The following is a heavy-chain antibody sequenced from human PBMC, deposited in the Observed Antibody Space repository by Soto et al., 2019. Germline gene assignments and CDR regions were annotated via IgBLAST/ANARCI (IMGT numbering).Heavy chain of an antibody. Sequence: PGGSLRLSCEASGFTFNSYGMYWVRQAPGKGLEWVSYILYDGSYRDYEDSVKGRFTISRDNSKNTLYLQMNSLRVEDTAVYHCAKESVSGIRIFGPWGQGALVTVSS. D-gene: IGHD3-3*01. CDR2: ILYDGSYR. V-gene: IGHV3-30*02. CDR3: AKESVSGIRIFGP. J-gene: IGHJ5*02. CDR1: GFTFNSYG.